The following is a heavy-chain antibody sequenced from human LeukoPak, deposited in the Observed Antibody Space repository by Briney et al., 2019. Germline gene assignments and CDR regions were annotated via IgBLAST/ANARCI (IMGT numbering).Heavy chain of an antibody. V-gene: IGHV1-69*05. D-gene: IGHD5-18*01. CDR2: IIPIFGTA. CDR1: GGTFSSYA. J-gene: IGHJ6*03. CDR3: ARDRVGYSYGYYYYYMDV. Sequence: SVKVSCKASGGTFSSYAISWVRQAPGQGLEWMGGIIPIFGTANYAQKLQGRVTMTTDTSTSTAYMELRSLRSDDTAVYYCARDRVGYSYGYYYYYMDVWGKGTTVTVSS.